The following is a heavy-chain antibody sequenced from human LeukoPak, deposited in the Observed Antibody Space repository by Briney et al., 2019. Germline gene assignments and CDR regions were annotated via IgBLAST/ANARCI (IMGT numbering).Heavy chain of an antibody. D-gene: IGHD3-9*01. CDR1: GGSISSSSYY. V-gene: IGHV4-39*07. Sequence: PSETLSLTCTVSGGSISSSSYYWGWIRQPPGKGLEWIGSIYYSGSTYYNPSLKSRVTISVDTSKNQFFLKLSSVTAADTAVYYCASALAPYYDILTGYPQYYFDYWGQGTLVTVSS. CDR3: ASALAPYYDILTGYPQYYFDY. J-gene: IGHJ4*02. CDR2: IYYSGST.